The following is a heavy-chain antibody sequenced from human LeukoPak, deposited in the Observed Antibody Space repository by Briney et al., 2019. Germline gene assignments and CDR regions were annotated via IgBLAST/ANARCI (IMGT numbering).Heavy chain of an antibody. Sequence: ASVKVSCKASGYTFTSYDIHWVRQATGQGLEWMGWMNPNSGNTGYAQKFQGRVTMTRNTSISTAYMELSSLRSEDTAVYYCARVELAAAGYYFDYWGQGTLVTVSS. V-gene: IGHV1-8*01. CDR2: MNPNSGNT. CDR3: ARVELAAAGYYFDY. J-gene: IGHJ4*02. D-gene: IGHD6-13*01. CDR1: GYTFTSYD.